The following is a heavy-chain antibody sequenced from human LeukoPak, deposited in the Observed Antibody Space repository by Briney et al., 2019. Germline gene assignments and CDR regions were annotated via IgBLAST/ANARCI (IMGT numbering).Heavy chain of an antibody. CDR1: GFTFSSYS. D-gene: IGHD4-17*01. V-gene: IGHV3-48*02. Sequence: GGSLRLSCAASGFTFSSYSMNWVRQAPGKGLEWVSYISISSSTIYYADSVKGRFTISRDNAKNSLYLQMNSLRDEDTAVYYCAREGYGDYADAFDIWGQGTMVTVSS. CDR2: ISISSSTI. CDR3: AREGYGDYADAFDI. J-gene: IGHJ3*02.